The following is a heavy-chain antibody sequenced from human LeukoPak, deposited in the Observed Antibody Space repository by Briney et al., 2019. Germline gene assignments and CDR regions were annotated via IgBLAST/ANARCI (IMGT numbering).Heavy chain of an antibody. D-gene: IGHD6-13*01. CDR2: ISGSGGST. Sequence: GGSLRLSCAASGFTFSSYAMSWVRQAPGKGLEWVSPISGSGGSTYYADSVKGRFTISRDTSKNTLYPQMHSMSAEETAVSYCAKGGRPLAAAGDYFDYWGQGTLVTVSS. CDR3: AKGGRPLAAAGDYFDY. CDR1: GFTFSSYA. V-gene: IGHV3-23*01. J-gene: IGHJ4*02.